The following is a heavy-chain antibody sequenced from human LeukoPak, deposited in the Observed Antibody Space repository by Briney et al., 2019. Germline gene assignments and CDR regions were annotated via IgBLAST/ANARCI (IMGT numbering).Heavy chain of an antibody. CDR1: GGSISSGSYY. D-gene: IGHD1-26*01. CDR3: ARGGSIVGATIDY. J-gene: IGHJ4*02. V-gene: IGHV4-61*02. Sequence: SQTLSLTCTVSGGSISSGSYYWSWIRQPAGKGLEWIGRIYTSGSTNYNPSLKSRVTISVDTSENQFSLKLSSVTAADTAVYYCARGGSIVGATIDYWGQGTLVTVSS. CDR2: IYTSGST.